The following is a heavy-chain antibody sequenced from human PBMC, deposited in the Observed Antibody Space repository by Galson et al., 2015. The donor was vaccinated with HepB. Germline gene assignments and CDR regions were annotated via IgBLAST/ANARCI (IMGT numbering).Heavy chain of an antibody. CDR1: GFTVSSNY. CDR2: IYSGGST. Sequence: SLRLSCAASGFTVSSNYMSWVRQAPGKGLEWVSVIYSGGSTYYADSVKGRFTISRDNSKNTLYLQMNSLRAEDTAVYYCAGGLGYSYGYYYYYGMDVWGQGTTVTVSS. V-gene: IGHV3-66*01. CDR3: AGGLGYSYGYYYYYGMDV. J-gene: IGHJ6*02. D-gene: IGHD5-18*01.